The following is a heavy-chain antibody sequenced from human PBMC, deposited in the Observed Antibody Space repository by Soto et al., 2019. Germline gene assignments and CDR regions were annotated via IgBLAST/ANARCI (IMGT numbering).Heavy chain of an antibody. Sequence: QVQLQESGPGLVKPSQTLSLSCTLSGDSISSGNYYWGWIRHSTGKGLEWIAYINYSGSNYWNQSLRGLITMSVDTWENQFSLKLRSVTAADTAVYDCARVPLGSGTYFTYYYVMDVCGQGTTVTVSS. D-gene: IGHD3-10*01. CDR3: ARVPLGSGTYFTYYYVMDV. CDR1: GDSISSGNYY. V-gene: IGHV4-30-4*01. CDR2: INYSGSN. J-gene: IGHJ6*02.